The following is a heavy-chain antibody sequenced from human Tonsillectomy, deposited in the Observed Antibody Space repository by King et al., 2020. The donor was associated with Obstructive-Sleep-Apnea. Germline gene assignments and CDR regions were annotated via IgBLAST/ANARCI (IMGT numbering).Heavy chain of an antibody. J-gene: IGHJ3*02. V-gene: IGHV3-74*01. CDR2: INSDGSST. D-gene: IGHD3-10*01. CDR3: GYSSENYYNGDAFDI. CDR1: GFTFSSYW. Sequence: VQLVESGGGLVQPGGSLRLSCAASGFTFSSYWIHWVRQAPGKGLVWVSRINSDGSSTSYADSVKGRFTISRDNAKNTLYLQMNSLRAEDTAVYYCGYSSENYYNGDAFDIWGQGTMVTVSS.